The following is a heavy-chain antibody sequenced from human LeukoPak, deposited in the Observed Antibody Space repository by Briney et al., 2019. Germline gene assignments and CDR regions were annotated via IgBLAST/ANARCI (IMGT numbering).Heavy chain of an antibody. CDR3: ARDGAVTNGRYFDY. CDR1: GFTFSSYW. D-gene: IGHD4-17*01. V-gene: IGHV3-7*01. J-gene: IGHJ4*02. Sequence: PGGSLRLSCAASGFTFSSYWMSWVRQAPGKGLEWVANIKQDGSEKYYVDSVKGRFTISRDNAKNSLYLQMNSLRAEDTAVYYCARDGAVTNGRYFDYWGQGTPVTVSS. CDR2: IKQDGSEK.